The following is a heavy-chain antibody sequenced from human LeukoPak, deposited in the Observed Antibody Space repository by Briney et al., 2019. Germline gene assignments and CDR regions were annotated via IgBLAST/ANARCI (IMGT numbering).Heavy chain of an antibody. CDR2: ISAYNGNT. J-gene: IGHJ4*02. CDR3: ARDLAGYDSSGYYPF. D-gene: IGHD3-22*01. CDR1: GYTFTSYG. V-gene: IGHV1-18*01. Sequence: ASVKVSCKASGYTFTSYGISWVRQAPGQGLEWMGWISAYNGNTNYAQKLQGRVTMTTDTSTSTAYMELRSLRSDDTAVYYCARDLAGYDSSGYYPFWGQGTLVTVSS.